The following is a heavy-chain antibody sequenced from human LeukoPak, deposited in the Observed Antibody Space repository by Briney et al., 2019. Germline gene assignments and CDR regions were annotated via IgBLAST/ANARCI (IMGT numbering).Heavy chain of an antibody. Sequence: GGXLRLSCAASGFTFSSYGMHWVRQAPGKGLEWVAFIRYDGSNKYYADSVKGRFTISRDNSKNTLYLQMNSLRAEDTAVYYCAKDQVTTVQHWGQGTLVTVSS. J-gene: IGHJ1*01. V-gene: IGHV3-30*02. D-gene: IGHD4-11*01. CDR1: GFTFSSYG. CDR3: AKDQVTTVQH. CDR2: IRYDGSNK.